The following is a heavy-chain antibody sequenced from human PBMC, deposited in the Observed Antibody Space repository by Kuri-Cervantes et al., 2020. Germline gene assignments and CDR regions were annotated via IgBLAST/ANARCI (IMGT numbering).Heavy chain of an antibody. Sequence: GESLKISCAASGFTFSSYSMHWVRQAPGKGLEWVASISSSSTYIYYADSVKGRFTISGDNAKNSLYLQMNSLRAEDTAVYYCARELGYCTGCVFRWGQITLVTVSS. CDR3: ARELGYCTGCVFR. V-gene: IGHV3-21*01. CDR2: ISSSSTYI. CDR1: GFTFSSYS. D-gene: IGHD2-8*02. J-gene: IGHJ4*02.